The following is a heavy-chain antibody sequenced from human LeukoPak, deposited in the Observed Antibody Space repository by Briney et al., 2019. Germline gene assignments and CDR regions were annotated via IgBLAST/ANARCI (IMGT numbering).Heavy chain of an antibody. D-gene: IGHD3-10*01. CDR1: GGSISSSHYY. CDR3: ARQISDYYYYYIDV. CDR2: IYYSGTT. J-gene: IGHJ6*03. Sequence: SETLSLTCTVSGGSISSSHYYWGWIRQTPGTGLEWIGTIYYSGTTYYNPSLESRATISEDTSKNQFSLTLRSVTAADTAVYYCARQISDYYYYYIDVWGKGTTVTVSS. V-gene: IGHV4-39*01.